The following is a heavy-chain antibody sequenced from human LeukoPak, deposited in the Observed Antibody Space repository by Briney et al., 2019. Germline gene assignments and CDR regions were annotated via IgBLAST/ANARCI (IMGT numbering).Heavy chain of an antibody. CDR2: ISGSGGST. CDR1: GFTFSSYA. V-gene: IGHV3-23*01. J-gene: IGHJ4*02. D-gene: IGHD2-2*01. Sequence: GGSLRLSCAASGFTFSSYAMSWVRQAPGKGLEWVSAISGSGGSTYYADSVKGRFTISRDNAKNSLYLQMNSLRAEDTAVYYCARDISCFDYWGQGTPVTVSS. CDR3: ARDISCFDY.